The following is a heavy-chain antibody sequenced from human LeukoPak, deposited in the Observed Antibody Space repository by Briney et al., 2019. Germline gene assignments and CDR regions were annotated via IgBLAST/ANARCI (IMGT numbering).Heavy chain of an antibody. J-gene: IGHJ6*03. Sequence: PSETLSLTCSVYGGSLNLYYRGWIRQTPGKGLEWIGEINPSGRTNYNPSLKSRVTTSIDTSKNQFSLSLSSLTAADTAVYYCARRWNYGTDYYMDVWGKGTMVTVSS. CDR1: GGSLNLYY. CDR3: ARRWNYGTDYYMDV. CDR2: INPSGRT. D-gene: IGHD1-7*01. V-gene: IGHV4-34*01.